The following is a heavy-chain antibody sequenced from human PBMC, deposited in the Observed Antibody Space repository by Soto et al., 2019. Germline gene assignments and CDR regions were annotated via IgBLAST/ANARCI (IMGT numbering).Heavy chain of an antibody. J-gene: IGHJ4*02. CDR1: GYTFSNYG. D-gene: IGHD6-19*01. V-gene: IGHV1-18*01. CDR3: ARDEDSGWNYFDY. Sequence: GASVKVSCKASGYTFSNYGINWVRQAPGQGLEWMGWISAYNGNINYAQKLQGRVTVTTDTSTSTTYMELRSLRSDDTAVYYCARDEDSGWNYFDYWGQRTLVTVSS. CDR2: ISAYNGNI.